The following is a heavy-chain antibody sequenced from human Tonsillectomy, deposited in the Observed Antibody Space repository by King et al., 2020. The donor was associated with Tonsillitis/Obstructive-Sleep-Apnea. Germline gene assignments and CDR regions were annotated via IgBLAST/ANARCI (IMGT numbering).Heavy chain of an antibody. D-gene: IGHD2-15*01. Sequence: QLVQSGAEVKKPGESLKISCKGSVYSFTNYWIGWVRQMPGKGLEWMGIIYPGDSDTRYSPSFQGLVTISADKSISTAYLQGSSLKASDTAMYYCATSVGYCSGGSCSFDHWGQGTLVTVSS. V-gene: IGHV5-51*01. CDR1: VYSFTNYW. CDR3: ATSVGYCSGGSCSFDH. CDR2: IYPGDSDT. J-gene: IGHJ4*02.